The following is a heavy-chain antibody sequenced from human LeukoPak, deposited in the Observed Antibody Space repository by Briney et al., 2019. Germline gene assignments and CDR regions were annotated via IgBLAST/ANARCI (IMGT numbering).Heavy chain of an antibody. CDR3: ARGGRCSSTSCPLRFDP. CDR1: GGTFSSYA. CDR2: IIPIFGTA. D-gene: IGHD2-2*01. V-gene: IGHV1-69*13. J-gene: IGHJ5*02. Sequence: GASVKVSCKASGGTFSSYAISWVRQAPGQGLEWMGGIIPIFGTANYAQKFQGRVTITADESTSTAYMELSSLRSGDTAVYYCARGGRCSSTSCPLRFDPWGQGTLVTVSS.